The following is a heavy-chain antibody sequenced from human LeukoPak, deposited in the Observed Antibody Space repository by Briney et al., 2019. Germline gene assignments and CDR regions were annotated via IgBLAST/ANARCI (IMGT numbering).Heavy chain of an antibody. Sequence: PGGSLRLSCAASGFTVSSNYMSSVRQAPGKGLEWVSIIYSGGSTYYADSVKGRFTISRDNSKNTLYLQMNSLRAEDTAVYYCAKDRRAGSYDYWGQGTLVTVSS. CDR1: GFTVSSNY. D-gene: IGHD3-10*01. V-gene: IGHV3-53*01. CDR2: IYSGGST. CDR3: AKDRRAGSYDY. J-gene: IGHJ4*02.